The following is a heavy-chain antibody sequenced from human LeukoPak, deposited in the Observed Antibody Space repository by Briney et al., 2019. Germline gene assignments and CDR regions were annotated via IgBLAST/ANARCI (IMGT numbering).Heavy chain of an antibody. D-gene: IGHD3-22*01. CDR3: AKGAASSGYYDPFDY. V-gene: IGHV3-30*18. J-gene: IGHJ4*02. CDR1: GFTFSSYA. CDR2: ISYDGSNK. Sequence: GGSLRLSCAASGFTFSSYAMSWVRQAPGKGLEWVAVISYDGSNKYYADSVKGRFTISRDNSKNTLYLQMNSLRAEDTAVYYCAKGAASSGYYDPFDYWGQGTLVTVSS.